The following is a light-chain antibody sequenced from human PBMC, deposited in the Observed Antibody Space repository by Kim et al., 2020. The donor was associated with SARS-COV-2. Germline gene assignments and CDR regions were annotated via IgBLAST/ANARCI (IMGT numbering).Light chain of an antibody. CDR1: QSINNY. CDR2: HAS. J-gene: IGKJ2*01. CDR3: QQAYATPFT. V-gene: IGKV1-39*01. Sequence: ASVGDIVNFAARASQSINNYLTWYQQKPRKAPKALSFHASNLESGVPSRFSGSGSGTDFTLTINNLQPEDFATYYCQQAYATPFTCGQGTRLEI.